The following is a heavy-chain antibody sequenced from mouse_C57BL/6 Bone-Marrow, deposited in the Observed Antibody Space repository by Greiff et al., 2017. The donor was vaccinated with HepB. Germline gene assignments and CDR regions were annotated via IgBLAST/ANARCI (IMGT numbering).Heavy chain of an antibody. V-gene: IGHV5-6*01. Sequence: EVQLVESGGDLVKPGGSLKLSCAASGFTFSSYGMSWVRQTPDKRLEWVATISSGGSYTYYPDSVKGRFTISRGNAKNTLYLQMSSLKSEDTAMYYCARHLYYYGSSQFAYWGQGTLVTVSA. CDR2: ISSGGSYT. J-gene: IGHJ3*01. D-gene: IGHD1-1*01. CDR1: GFTFSSYG. CDR3: ARHLYYYGSSQFAY.